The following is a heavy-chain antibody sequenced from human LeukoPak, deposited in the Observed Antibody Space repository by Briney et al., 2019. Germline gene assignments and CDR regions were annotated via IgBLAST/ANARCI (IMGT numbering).Heavy chain of an antibody. CDR3: ASYPRYSSSPPFDY. J-gene: IGHJ4*02. D-gene: IGHD6-6*01. CDR2: INPNTGAT. V-gene: IGHV1-2*02. Sequence: ASVKVSCKPSGYTFTGQDMHWVRQAPGHGFEGMGWINPNTGATNYAQKFQGRVTMTRDTTINTAYIELISLTSDDTAVYYCASYPRYSSSPPFDYWGQGTMVTVSP. CDR1: GYTFTGQD.